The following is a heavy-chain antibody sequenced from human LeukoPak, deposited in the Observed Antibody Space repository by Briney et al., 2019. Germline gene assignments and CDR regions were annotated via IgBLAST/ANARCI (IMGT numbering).Heavy chain of an antibody. J-gene: IGHJ4*02. CDR1: GFTFSSYS. Sequence: GGSLRLSCAASGFTFSSYSMNWVRQAPGKGLEWVSYISSTSSTIYYADSVKGRFTISRDNAKNSLYLQMNSLRAEDTAVYYCARLTDYYDSSGYPSDYWGQGTLVTVSS. V-gene: IGHV3-48*01. CDR3: ARLTDYYDSSGYPSDY. D-gene: IGHD3-22*01. CDR2: ISSTSSTI.